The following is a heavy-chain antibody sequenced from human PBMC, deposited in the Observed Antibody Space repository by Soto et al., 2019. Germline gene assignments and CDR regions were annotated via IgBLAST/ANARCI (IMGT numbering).Heavy chain of an antibody. CDR2: IFPSDSDT. Sequence: GESLKISCRTAGYRFTSYWIAWVRQMPGKGLEWMGIIFPSDSDTRYSPSFQGQVTISADRSTSTVFLQWASLKASDTAVYFCARKDKSGYFNWFDPWGQGTLVTVSS. J-gene: IGHJ5*02. D-gene: IGHD3-22*01. CDR1: GYRFTSYW. CDR3: ARKDKSGYFNWFDP. V-gene: IGHV5-51*01.